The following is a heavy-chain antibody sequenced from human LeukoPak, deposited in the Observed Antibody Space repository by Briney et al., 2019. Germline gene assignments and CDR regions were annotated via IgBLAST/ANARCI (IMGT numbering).Heavy chain of an antibody. V-gene: IGHV5-51*01. J-gene: IGHJ4*02. CDR3: ARRDSNVDRALGIDY. Sequence: VQSLQISCKVYGYTFTDYWIGWVRQMPGKGLEWMGVIYPGDSDTRYSPSFQGQVTISADMSISTAYLQWSSLKASDTAMYFCARRDSNVDRALGIDYWCQGTRVIVSS. CDR1: GYTFTDYW. CDR2: IYPGDSDT. D-gene: IGHD5-18*01.